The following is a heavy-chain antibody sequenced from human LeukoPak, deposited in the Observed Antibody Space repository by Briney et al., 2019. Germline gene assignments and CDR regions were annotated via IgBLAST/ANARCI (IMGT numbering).Heavy chain of an antibody. CDR3: ARKGCSSTSCSLFQY. V-gene: IGHV3-30-3*01. Sequence: GRSLRLSCAASGFTFSSYAMHWVRQAPGKGLEWVAVISYDGSNKYYADSVKGRFTISRDNSKNTLYLQMNSLRAEDTAVYYCARKGCSSTSCSLFQYWGQGTLVTVSS. D-gene: IGHD2-2*01. CDR2: ISYDGSNK. J-gene: IGHJ4*02. CDR1: GFTFSSYA.